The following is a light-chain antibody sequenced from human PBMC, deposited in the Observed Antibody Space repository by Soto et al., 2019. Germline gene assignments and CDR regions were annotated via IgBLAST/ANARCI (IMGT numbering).Light chain of an antibody. CDR2: ASS. CDR1: QSITNY. J-gene: IGKJ2*01. V-gene: IGKV1-39*01. CDR3: QHSYSTPLYT. Sequence: DIQMTQSPSSLSASVGDRVTITCRASQSITNYLNWYQQKPGKAPELLIFASSSLQSGVPSRFSGSGSGTDFTLTISTLQPEDVATYYCQHSYSTPLYTFGHGTKLEI.